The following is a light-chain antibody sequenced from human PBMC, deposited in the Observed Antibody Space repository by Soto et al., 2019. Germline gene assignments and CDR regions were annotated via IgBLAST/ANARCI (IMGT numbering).Light chain of an antibody. V-gene: IGKV3-15*01. CDR2: GAF. Sequence: EIVMTQSPVTLSVSPGERVTLSCRASQSVSSNLAWYRQKPGQAPSLLIYGAFTRATGIPARFSGTGSGTEFTLTISSLQSEDFALYYCQQYNDWPLTFGQGTKVDIK. J-gene: IGKJ1*01. CDR1: QSVSSN. CDR3: QQYNDWPLT.